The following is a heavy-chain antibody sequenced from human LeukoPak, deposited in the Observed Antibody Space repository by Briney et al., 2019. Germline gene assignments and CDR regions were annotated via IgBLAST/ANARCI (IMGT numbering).Heavy chain of an antibody. Sequence: GGSLRLFCAASGFTFKIYAMTWVRQAPGKGLEWVSVMSGSGDSTYYAESVKGRFTTSRDNSKDTLFLQMNSLRAEDTAVYFCARTRFYYYNMDVWGKGTTVTVSS. CDR3: ARTRFYYYNMDV. J-gene: IGHJ6*03. V-gene: IGHV3-23*01. CDR1: GFTFKIYA. CDR2: MSGSGDST.